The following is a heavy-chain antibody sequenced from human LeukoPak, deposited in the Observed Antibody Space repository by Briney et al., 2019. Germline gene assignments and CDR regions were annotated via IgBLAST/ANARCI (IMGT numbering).Heavy chain of an antibody. V-gene: IGHV4-34*01. J-gene: IGHJ3*02. D-gene: IGHD3-22*01. CDR3: ARYFASSSGYYFNVFDI. CDR2: INHSGST. CDR1: GVSFSDYY. Sequence: AETLTLTCAVYGVSFSDYYWSWIRQPPGKGLEWIGEINHSGSTNYNPSLQSRVTISVDTSKNQFSLKLSSVTAAETAVYYCARYFASSSGYYFNVFDIWGQGTMVTVSS.